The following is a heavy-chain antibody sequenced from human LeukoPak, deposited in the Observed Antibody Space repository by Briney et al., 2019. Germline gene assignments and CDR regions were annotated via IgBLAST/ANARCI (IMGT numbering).Heavy chain of an antibody. CDR1: GFTFSSYG. CDR3: AKDLSASFGELLFFIDV. J-gene: IGHJ6*04. Sequence: PGGSLRLSCAASGFTFSSYGMHWVRQAPGKGVEWGAVISYDGSNKYYADSVKGRFTISRDNSKNTLYLQMNSLRAEDTAAYYCAKDLSASFGELLFFIDVWGKGTTVTVSS. CDR2: ISYDGSNK. V-gene: IGHV3-30*18. D-gene: IGHD3-10*01.